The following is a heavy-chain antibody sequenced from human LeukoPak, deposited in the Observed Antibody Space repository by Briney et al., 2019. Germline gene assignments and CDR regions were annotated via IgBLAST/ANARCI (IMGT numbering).Heavy chain of an antibody. CDR2: IRSKANSYAT. V-gene: IGHV3-73*01. Sequence: GGSLRLSCAASGFTFSGSAMHWVRQATGKGLEWVGRIRSKANSYATAYAASVKGRFTISRDDSKNTAYLQMNSLKTEDTAVYFCAREEHYRRYFALWGRGTLVTVSS. CDR1: GFTFSGSA. CDR3: AREEHYRRYFAL. J-gene: IGHJ2*01. D-gene: IGHD3-16*02.